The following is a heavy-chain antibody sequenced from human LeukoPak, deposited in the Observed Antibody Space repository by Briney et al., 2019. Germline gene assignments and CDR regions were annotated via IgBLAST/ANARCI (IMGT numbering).Heavy chain of an antibody. V-gene: IGHV1-2*02. CDR2: INPSSGGT. Sequence: GASVKVSCKASGYTFTGYYMHWVRQAPGQGLEWMGWINPSSGGTNYAQKFQGRVTMTRDTSISTAYMELSRLRSDDTAVYYCARARVLRMVRGVIFGYWGQGTLVTVSS. J-gene: IGHJ4*02. CDR1: GYTFTGYY. CDR3: ARARVLRMVRGVIFGY. D-gene: IGHD3-10*01.